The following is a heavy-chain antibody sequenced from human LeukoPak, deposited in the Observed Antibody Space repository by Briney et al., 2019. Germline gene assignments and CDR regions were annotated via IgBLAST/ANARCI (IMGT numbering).Heavy chain of an antibody. CDR3: AKLPVSYSSGWSNFDY. CDR1: GFPFSSYA. CDR2: ISGSGDDT. D-gene: IGHD6-19*01. Sequence: HPGGSLRLSCVVSGFPFSSYAMSWVRQAPGKGLEWVSGISGSGDDTYYAASVKGRFTISRDNSKNTLYLQMNSLRAEDTAIYYCAKLPVSYSSGWSNFDYWGQGTLVTVSS. V-gene: IGHV3-23*01. J-gene: IGHJ4*02.